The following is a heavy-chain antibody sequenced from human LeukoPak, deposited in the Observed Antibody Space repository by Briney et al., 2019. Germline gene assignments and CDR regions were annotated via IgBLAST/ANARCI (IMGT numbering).Heavy chain of an antibody. Sequence: SETLSLTCTVSGGSISGYFWSWIRQPPGKRLEWIGYIHYSGSTNYSPSLESRVTISVDTSKNQFSLRLSSVTAADTAVYYCARYRSTTVRGGKYYFDSWGQGTLVTVSS. J-gene: IGHJ4*02. CDR1: GGSISGYF. CDR3: ARYRSTTVRGGKYYFDS. V-gene: IGHV4-59*08. CDR2: IHYSGST. D-gene: IGHD3-10*01.